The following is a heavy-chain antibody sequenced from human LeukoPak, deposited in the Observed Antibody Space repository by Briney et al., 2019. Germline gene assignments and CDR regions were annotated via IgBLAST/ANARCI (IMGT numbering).Heavy chain of an antibody. V-gene: IGHV4-59*11. Sequence: PSETLSLTCTVSVGSISGHYWSWIRQPPGKGLEWIGYIYYSGSTKYNPSLKSRVTISVHTSKNQFSLKLSSVTAADTAVDYCARDERSRYYYMDVWGKGTTVTVSS. J-gene: IGHJ6*03. CDR2: IYYSGST. CDR1: VGSISGHY. CDR3: ARDERSRYYYMDV.